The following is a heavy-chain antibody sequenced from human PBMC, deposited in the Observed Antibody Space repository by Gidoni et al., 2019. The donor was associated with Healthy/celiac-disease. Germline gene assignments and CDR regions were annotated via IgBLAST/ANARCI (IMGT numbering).Heavy chain of an antibody. CDR3: ARDGYDSSGYWPQYYYYYGMDV. CDR2: IIPIFGTA. Sequence: QVQLVQSGAEVKKPGSSVKVSCKASGGTFSSSAISWVRQAPGQGLEWMGGIIPIFGTANYAQKFQGRVTITADESTSTAYMELSSLRSEDTAVYYCARDGYDSSGYWPQYYYYYGMDVWGQGTTVTVSS. J-gene: IGHJ6*02. CDR1: GGTFSSSA. V-gene: IGHV1-69*01. D-gene: IGHD3-22*01.